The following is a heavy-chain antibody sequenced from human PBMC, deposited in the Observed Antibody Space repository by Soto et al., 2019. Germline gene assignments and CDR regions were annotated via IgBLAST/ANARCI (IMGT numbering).Heavy chain of an antibody. D-gene: IGHD6-13*01. CDR1: GGSISSGGYY. Sequence: SETLSLTCTVSGGSISSGGYYWSWIRQHPGKGLEWIGYIYYSGSTYYNPSLKSRVTISVDTSKNQFSLKLSSVTAADTAVYYCASHASSSWYYFDYWGQGTLVTVSS. V-gene: IGHV4-31*03. CDR2: IYYSGST. CDR3: ASHASSSWYYFDY. J-gene: IGHJ4*02.